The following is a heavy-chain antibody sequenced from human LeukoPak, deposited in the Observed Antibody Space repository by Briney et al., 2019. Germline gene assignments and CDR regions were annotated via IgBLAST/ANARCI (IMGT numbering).Heavy chain of an antibody. CDR3: ARDEAYCGGDCYSGFDY. J-gene: IGHJ4*02. CDR2: INHSGST. CDR1: GGSFSGYY. D-gene: IGHD2-21*02. Sequence: SETLSLTCAVYGGSFSGYYWRWIRQPPGKGLDWIGEINHSGSTNYNPSLKSRVTISVDTSKNQFSLKLSSVTAADTAVYYCARDEAYCGGDCYSGFDYWGQGTLVTVSS. V-gene: IGHV4-34*01.